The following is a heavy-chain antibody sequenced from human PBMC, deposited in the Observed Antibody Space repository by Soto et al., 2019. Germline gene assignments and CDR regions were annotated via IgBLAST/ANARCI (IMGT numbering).Heavy chain of an antibody. D-gene: IGHD6-19*01. CDR1: GFPVRGAL. Sequence: GGWLILGCTACGFPVRGALMDWARQAQGQGLVWVSRINSDGSSTNYADSVKGRFTISRDNAENTLFLQVNSLRAEYTAVYYCTTDRGSSGWGTALDYRGQGP. CDR2: INSDGSST. J-gene: IGHJ4*02. V-gene: IGHV3-74*01. CDR3: TTDRGSSGWGTALDY.